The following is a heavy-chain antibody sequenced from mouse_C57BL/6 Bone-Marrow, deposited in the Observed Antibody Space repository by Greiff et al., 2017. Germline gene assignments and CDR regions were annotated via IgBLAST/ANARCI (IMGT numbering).Heavy chain of an antibody. D-gene: IGHD1-1*01. CDR3: ARHYYGRAWFAY. Sequence: VQLNESGGGLVKPGGSLKLSCAASGFTFSSYAMSWVRQTPEKRLEWVATISDGGSYTYYPDNVKGRFTISRDNAKNNLYLQMSHLKSEDTAMYYCARHYYGRAWFAYWGQGTLVTVSA. CDR2: ISDGGSYT. CDR1: GFTFSSYA. V-gene: IGHV5-4*01. J-gene: IGHJ3*01.